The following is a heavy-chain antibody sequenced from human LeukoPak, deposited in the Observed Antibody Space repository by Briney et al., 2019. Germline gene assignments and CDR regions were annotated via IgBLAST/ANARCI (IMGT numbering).Heavy chain of an antibody. CDR1: GFTFSSYG. Sequence: GSLRLSCAASGFTFSSYGMHWVRQAPGKGLEWVSAISGSGGGTYYADSVKGRFTISRDNSKNTLYLQMNSLRAEDTAVYYCAKQAGDIVVVPAVHPDYWGQGTLVTVSS. CDR3: AKQAGDIVVVPAVHPDY. CDR2: ISGSGGGT. V-gene: IGHV3-23*01. J-gene: IGHJ4*02. D-gene: IGHD2-2*01.